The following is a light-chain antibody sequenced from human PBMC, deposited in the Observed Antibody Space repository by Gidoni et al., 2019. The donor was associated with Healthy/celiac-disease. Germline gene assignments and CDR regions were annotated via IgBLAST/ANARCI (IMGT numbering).Light chain of an antibody. CDR3: QQSYSPPMYT. Sequence: DIQMTQSPSSLFASVGDRVAISCRASESIRTYLNWYQQKPGKAPELLISAASSLQAGVPSRFSGSGSGTDFTLTISSLQPEDFASYYCQQSYSPPMYTFGQGTKLEIK. V-gene: IGKV1-39*01. CDR1: ESIRTY. J-gene: IGKJ2*01. CDR2: AAS.